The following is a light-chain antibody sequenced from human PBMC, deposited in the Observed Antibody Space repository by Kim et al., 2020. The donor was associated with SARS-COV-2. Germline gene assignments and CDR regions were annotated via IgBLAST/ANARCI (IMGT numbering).Light chain of an antibody. CDR1: RSGVGGDYV. Sequence: QSLTTYVTETRSGVGGDYVVSCSQQRPGQAPRRVIYEVSKRPSGVPDRFSGSKSGNTASLTVSGLQSEDEADYYCSSYAGDNHWVFGGGTKLTVL. J-gene: IGLJ3*02. CDR2: EVS. V-gene: IGLV2-8*01. CDR3: SSYAGDNHWV.